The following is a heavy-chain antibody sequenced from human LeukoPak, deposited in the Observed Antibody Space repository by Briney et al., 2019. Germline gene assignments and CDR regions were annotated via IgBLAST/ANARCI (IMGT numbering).Heavy chain of an antibody. CDR1: GGSISSGGYY. V-gene: IGHV4-31*03. Sequence: SQTLSLTCTVSGGSISSGGYYWSWIRQHPGKGLEWIGYVYYSGSTYYNPSPKSRVTISVDTSKNQFSLKLSSVTAADTAVYYCASGSSSGFDYWGQGTLVTVSS. CDR3: ASGSSSGFDY. D-gene: IGHD6-19*01. J-gene: IGHJ4*02. CDR2: VYYSGST.